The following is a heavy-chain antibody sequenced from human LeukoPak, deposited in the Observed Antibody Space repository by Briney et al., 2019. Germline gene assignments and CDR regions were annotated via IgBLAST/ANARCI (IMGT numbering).Heavy chain of an antibody. D-gene: IGHD5-12*01. CDR3: ARNRLEWLPYYYYMDV. CDR2: IYYSGST. V-gene: IGHV4-59*12. Sequence: SETLSLTCTVSGGSISSYYWSWIRQPPGKGLEWIGYIYYSGSTNYNPSLKSRVTISVDTSKNQFSLKLSSVTAADTAVYYCARNRLEWLPYYYYMDVWGKGTTVTVSS. CDR1: GGSISSYY. J-gene: IGHJ6*03.